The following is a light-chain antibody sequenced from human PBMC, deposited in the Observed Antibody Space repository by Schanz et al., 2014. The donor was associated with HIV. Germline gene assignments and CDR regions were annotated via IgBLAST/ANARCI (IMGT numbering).Light chain of an antibody. CDR2: DVS. V-gene: IGLV2-14*03. CDR1: SSDVGGYNY. CDR3: SSYAGSNNLVV. J-gene: IGLJ2*01. Sequence: QSALTQPASVSGSPGQSITISCTGTSSDVGGYNYVSWYQQHPGKAPKLIIYDVSNRPSGVSYRFSGSKSGNTASLTISGLQSEDEADYYCSSYAGSNNLVVFGGGTKLTVL.